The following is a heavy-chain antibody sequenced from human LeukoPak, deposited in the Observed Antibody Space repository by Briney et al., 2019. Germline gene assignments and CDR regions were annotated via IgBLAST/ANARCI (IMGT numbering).Heavy chain of an antibody. V-gene: IGHV3-23*01. Sequence: GGSLRLSCAASGFTFSSYAMSWVRQAPGKGLEWVSGISGSGDSTYYADSVKGRFTISRDNSKNTLYLQMNSLRAEDTAVYYCATETIGRHYDYWGQGTLLTVSS. D-gene: IGHD1-14*01. J-gene: IGHJ4*02. CDR3: ATETIGRHYDY. CDR2: ISGSGDST. CDR1: GFTFSSYA.